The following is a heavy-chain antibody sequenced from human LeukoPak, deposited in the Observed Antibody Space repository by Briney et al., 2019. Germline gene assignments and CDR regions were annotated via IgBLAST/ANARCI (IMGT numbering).Heavy chain of an antibody. V-gene: IGHV3-66*01. CDR3: ARDPYDILTGHYFDY. CDR2: IYSGGST. CDR1: GFTVSSNY. D-gene: IGHD3-9*01. J-gene: IGHJ4*02. Sequence: GGSLRLSCAASGFTVSSNYMSWVRQAPGKGLEWVSVIYSGGSTYYADSVKGRFTISRDNSKNTLYLQMNSLRAEDTAVYYCARDPYDILTGHYFDYWGQGTLVTVSS.